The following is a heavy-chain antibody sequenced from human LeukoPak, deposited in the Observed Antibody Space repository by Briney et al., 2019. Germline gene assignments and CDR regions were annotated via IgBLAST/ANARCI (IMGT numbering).Heavy chain of an antibody. CDR1: GGTFSSYA. V-gene: IGHV1-69*13. J-gene: IGHJ4*02. CDR3: ARSLITTYYFDY. CDR2: IIPIFGTA. Sequence: SVKVSCKASGGTFSSYAISWVRQAPGQGLGWMGGIIPIFGTANYAQTFQGRVTITADESTSTAYMELSSLRSEDTAVYYCARSLITTYYFDYWGQGTLVTVSS. D-gene: IGHD3-22*01.